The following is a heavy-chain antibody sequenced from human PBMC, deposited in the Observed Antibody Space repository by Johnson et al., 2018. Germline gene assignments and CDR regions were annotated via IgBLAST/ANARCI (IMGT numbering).Heavy chain of an antibody. CDR1: RFTFSDYA. CDR3: ARSFRRRGYRYGYGNDAFNI. V-gene: IGHV3-30-3*01. Sequence: VQLVESGGGVVQPGRSLRLSCAASRFTFSDYALHWVRQAPGKGLEWVAVISYDGNNKFYADSVKGRFTISRDNSQNTLYLQIHSLRAEDTAVYYCARSFRRRGYRYGYGNDAFNIWGQGTMVTVSS. D-gene: IGHD5-18*01. J-gene: IGHJ3*02. CDR2: ISYDGNNK.